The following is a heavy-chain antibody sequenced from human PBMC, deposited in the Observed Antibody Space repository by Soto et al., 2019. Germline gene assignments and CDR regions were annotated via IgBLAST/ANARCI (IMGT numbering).Heavy chain of an antibody. D-gene: IGHD1-7*01. V-gene: IGHV3-23*01. CDR2: SSATGSGT. J-gene: IGHJ4*02. Sequence: EMQLLESGGGLVQPGGSLRLPCAVSGFTFSSYGMPWVRQAPGKGLEWISFSSATGSGTYYADSVKGRFTISRDNSKNTLYLQMTSLRADDTAVYYCAKDRRAGGNYGFYSDFWGQGALVIVSS. CDR1: GFTFSSYG. CDR3: AKDRRAGGNYGFYSDF.